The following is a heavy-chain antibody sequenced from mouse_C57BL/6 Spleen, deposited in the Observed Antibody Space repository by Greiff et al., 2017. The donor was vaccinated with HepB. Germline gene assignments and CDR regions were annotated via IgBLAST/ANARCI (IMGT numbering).Heavy chain of an antibody. CDR3: ARGRLLYAMDY. Sequence: EVKLMESGPGMVKPSQSLSLTCTVTGYSITSGYDWHWIRHFPGNKLEWMGYISYSGSTNYNPSLKSRISITHDTSKNHFFLKLNSVTTEDTATYYCARGRLLYAMDYWGQGTSVTVSS. D-gene: IGHD2-3*01. J-gene: IGHJ4*01. CDR1: GYSITSGYD. V-gene: IGHV3-1*01. CDR2: ISYSGST.